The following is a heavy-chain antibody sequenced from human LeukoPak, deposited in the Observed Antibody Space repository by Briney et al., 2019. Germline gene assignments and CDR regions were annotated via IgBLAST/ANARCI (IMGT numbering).Heavy chain of an antibody. Sequence: SATLSLTCTVSGGSISSSSYYWGWIRQPPGKGLEWIGSIYYSGSTYYNPSLKSRVTISVDTSKNQFSLKLSSVTAADTAVYYCARGLTIYYFDYWGQGTLVTVSS. J-gene: IGHJ4*02. D-gene: IGHD3-3*02. V-gene: IGHV4-39*07. CDR3: ARGLTIYYFDY. CDR1: GGSISSSSYY. CDR2: IYYSGST.